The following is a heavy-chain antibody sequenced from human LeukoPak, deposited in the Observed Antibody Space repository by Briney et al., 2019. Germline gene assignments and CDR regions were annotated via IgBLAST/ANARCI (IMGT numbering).Heavy chain of an antibody. CDR3: AKDRPNSGWFFDY. D-gene: IGHD6-19*01. Sequence: GGSLRLSCAASGFTFSDYYMSWVRQAPGKGLEWVAAISARTSDTYYTDPVKGRFTISRDNSKNTLYLQMNSLRAEDTALYYCAKDRPNSGWFFDYWGQGTLVTVSS. J-gene: IGHJ4*02. V-gene: IGHV3-23*01. CDR2: ISARTSDT. CDR1: GFTFSDYY.